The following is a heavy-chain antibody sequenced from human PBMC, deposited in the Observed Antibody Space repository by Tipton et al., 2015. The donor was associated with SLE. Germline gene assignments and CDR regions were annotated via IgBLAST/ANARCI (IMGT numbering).Heavy chain of an antibody. V-gene: IGHV4-59*08. Sequence: TLSLTCAVSGGSISTYYWIWIRQPPGKGLEWIGYISDGGDTNYNPSLKSRVTISVDPAKNQFSLKLTSVTAADSALYYCARGMLTWRGAIVGVDVWGQGTTVNVSS. J-gene: IGHJ6*02. CDR3: ARGMLTWRGAIVGVDV. CDR1: GGSISTYY. CDR2: ISDGGDT. D-gene: IGHD2-8*01.